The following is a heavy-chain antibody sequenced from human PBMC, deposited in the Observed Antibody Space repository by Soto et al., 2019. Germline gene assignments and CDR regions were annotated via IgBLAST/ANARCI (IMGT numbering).Heavy chain of an antibody. CDR2: IYTSGST. V-gene: IGHV4-4*07. CDR1: GGSISSYY. Sequence: SETLSLTCTVSGGSISSYYWSWIRQPAGKGLEWIGRIYTSGSTNYNPSLKSRVTMSVDTSKNQFSLKLSSVTAADTAVYYCARGDYYGSGSYYPYYYYYGMDVWGQGTTVTVSS. J-gene: IGHJ6*02. D-gene: IGHD3-10*01. CDR3: ARGDYYGSGSYYPYYYYYGMDV.